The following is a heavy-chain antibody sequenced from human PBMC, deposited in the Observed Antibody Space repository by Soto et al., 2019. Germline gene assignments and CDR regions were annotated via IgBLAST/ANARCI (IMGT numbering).Heavy chain of an antibody. Sequence: GGSLRLSCAASGFTFSSYSMNWVRQAPGKGLEWVSSISSSSSYIYYADSVKGRFTISRANAKNSLYLQMNSLRAEDTAVYYCARDEYYDCWSGYFRRFGHYYYGMDVWGQGTTVTVSS. J-gene: IGHJ6*02. CDR2: ISSSSSYI. CDR1: GFTFSSYS. V-gene: IGHV3-21*01. D-gene: IGHD3-3*01. CDR3: ARDEYYDCWSGYFRRFGHYYYGMDV.